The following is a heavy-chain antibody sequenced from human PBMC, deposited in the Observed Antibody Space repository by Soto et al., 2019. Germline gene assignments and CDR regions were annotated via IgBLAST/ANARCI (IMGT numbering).Heavy chain of an antibody. CDR1: GYSFAGYW. Sequence: PVESLTISCKVSGYSFAGYWITWVLQKPGKGLEWMGRIDPSDSQTYYSPSFRGHVTISVTKSITTVFLQRSSLRASDTAMYYCARQIYDSDTGPNFKYYFGSWGQGTTVTVSS. J-gene: IGHJ4*02. D-gene: IGHD3-22*01. V-gene: IGHV5-10-1*01. CDR2: IDPSDSQT. CDR3: ARQIYDSDTGPNFKYYFGS.